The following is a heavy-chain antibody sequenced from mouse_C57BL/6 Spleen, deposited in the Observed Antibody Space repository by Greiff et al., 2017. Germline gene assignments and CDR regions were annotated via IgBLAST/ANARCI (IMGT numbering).Heavy chain of an antibody. Sequence: EVQVVESGPGLVKPSQSLSLTCSVTGYSITSGYYWNWIRQFPGNKLEWMGYISYDGSNKYNPSLKNRISITRDTSKNQFFLKLNSVTTEDTATYYCARFYYDYSYWYFDVWGTGTTVTVSS. CDR3: ARFYYDYSYWYFDV. D-gene: IGHD2-4*01. J-gene: IGHJ1*03. CDR1: GYSITSGYY. CDR2: ISYDGSN. V-gene: IGHV3-6*01.